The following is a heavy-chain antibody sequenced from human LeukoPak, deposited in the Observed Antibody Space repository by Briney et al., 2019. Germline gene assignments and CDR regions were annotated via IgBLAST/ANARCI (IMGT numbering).Heavy chain of an antibody. J-gene: IGHJ6*02. CDR2: IYYSGST. CDR3: AGEMATAVDYYYYGMDV. CDR1: GGSFSSYY. V-gene: IGHV4-59*12. D-gene: IGHD5-24*01. Sequence: SETLSLTCAVYGGSFSSYYWSWIRQPPGKGLEWIGYIYYSGSTNYNPSLKSRVTISVDTSKNQFSLKLSSVTAADTAVYYCAGEMATAVDYYYYGMDVWGQGTTVTVSS.